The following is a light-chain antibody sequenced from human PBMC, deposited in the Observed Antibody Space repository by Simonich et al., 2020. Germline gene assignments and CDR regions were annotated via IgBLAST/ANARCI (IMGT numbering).Light chain of an antibody. CDR1: QSVLYSSNNKNY. CDR2: WAS. Sequence: DIVMTQSPDSLAVSLGERATINCKSSQSVLYSSNNKNYLAWYQQKPGQPPKLLIYWASTRESGVPYRFRGSGSGPDFTLTISSLQAEDVAVYYCQQYYSTPWTFGQGTKVEIK. V-gene: IGKV4-1*01. J-gene: IGKJ1*01. CDR3: QQYYSTPWT.